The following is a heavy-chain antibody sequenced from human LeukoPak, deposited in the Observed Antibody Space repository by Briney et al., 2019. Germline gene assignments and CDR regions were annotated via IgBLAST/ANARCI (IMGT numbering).Heavy chain of an antibody. Sequence: ASVKVSCKVSGYTLTKLSMHWVRQAPGKGLEWMGGFDPEDGETIYAQKFQGRVTMTEDTSTDTAYMELSSLRSEDTAVYYCARVGPVSPVVGEDNFDYWGQGTLVTVSS. CDR3: ARVGPVSPVVGEDNFDY. CDR2: FDPEDGET. V-gene: IGHV1-24*01. D-gene: IGHD2-15*01. J-gene: IGHJ4*02. CDR1: GYTLTKLS.